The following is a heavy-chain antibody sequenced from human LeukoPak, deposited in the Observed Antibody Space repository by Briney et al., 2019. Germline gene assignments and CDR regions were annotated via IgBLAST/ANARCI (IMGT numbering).Heavy chain of an antibody. CDR1: GFTFINYW. CDR2: IKQDGSEK. CDR3: TKLARAPRDFDY. V-gene: IGHV3-7*03. D-gene: IGHD2-8*01. Sequence: GGSLRLSCAASGFTFINYWMSWVRQAPGKGLEWVANIKQDGSEKYYVDSVKDRFTISRDNAKNSLYLQMNSLKIEDTAVYYCTKLARAPRDFDYWGQGTLVTVSS. J-gene: IGHJ4*01.